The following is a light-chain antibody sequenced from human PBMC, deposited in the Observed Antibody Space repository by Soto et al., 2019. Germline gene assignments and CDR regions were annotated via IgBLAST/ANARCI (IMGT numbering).Light chain of an antibody. V-gene: IGKV3-20*01. CDR1: ESVGDY. CDR2: GAT. Sequence: EIVLTQSPGALSLSPGESATLSCWASESVGDYLAWYQQKPGQAPRLLIYGATKRTSGTPDRFSGTGSETAFMRAISSLEPGDFAVYSCQQYVTSPAITFGQGTRLEIK. J-gene: IGKJ5*01. CDR3: QQYVTSPAIT.